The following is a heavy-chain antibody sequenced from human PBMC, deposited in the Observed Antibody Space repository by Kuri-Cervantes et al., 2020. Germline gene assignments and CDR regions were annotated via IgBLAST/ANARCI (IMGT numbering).Heavy chain of an antibody. CDR1: GYTFTSYG. V-gene: IGHV1-18*01. CDR3: ARVGIVGARYYYGMDV. Sequence: ASVKVSCKASGYTFTSYGISWVRQAPGQGLEWMGWISAYNGNTNYAQKLQGRVTMTTDTSTSTAYMELRSLRSDDTAVYYCARVGIVGARYYYGMDVRGQGTTVTVSS. D-gene: IGHD1-26*01. CDR2: ISAYNGNT. J-gene: IGHJ6*02.